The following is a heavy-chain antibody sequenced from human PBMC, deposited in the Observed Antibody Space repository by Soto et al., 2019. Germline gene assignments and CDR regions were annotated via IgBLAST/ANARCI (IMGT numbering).Heavy chain of an antibody. J-gene: IGHJ4*02. V-gene: IGHV3-15*01. D-gene: IGHD1-1*01. Sequence: GGSLRLSCVTSGFMFSSAWMSWVRQAPGKGLEWVGRIKSKADGGARDYAAPVKGRFSISRDDSKNTLYLQINSLRAEDTAVYYCVEGWNDFWGQGTLVTVS. CDR3: VEGWNDF. CDR2: IKSKADGGAR. CDR1: GFMFSSAW.